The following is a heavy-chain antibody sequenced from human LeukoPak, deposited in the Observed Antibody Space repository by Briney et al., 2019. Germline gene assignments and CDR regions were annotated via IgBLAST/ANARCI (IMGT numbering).Heavy chain of an antibody. V-gene: IGHV3-30-3*01. J-gene: IGHJ1*01. CDR2: ISYDGSNK. CDR3: AREKGYYYDSSGYYSYAEYFQH. CDR1: GFTFSSYA. D-gene: IGHD3-22*01. Sequence: GGSLRLSCAASGFTFSSYAMHWVRQAPGKGLEWVAVISYDGSNKYYADSVKGRFTISRDNSKNTLYLQMNSLRAEDTAVYYCAREKGYYYDSSGYYSYAEYFQHWGQGTLVTVSS.